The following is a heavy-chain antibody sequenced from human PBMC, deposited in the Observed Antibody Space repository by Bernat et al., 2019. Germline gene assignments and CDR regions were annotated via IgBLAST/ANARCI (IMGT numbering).Heavy chain of an antibody. CDR1: GYTFTDYY. V-gene: IGHV1-46*01. Sequence: QVQLVQSGAEVKKPGASVKVSCKASGYTFTDYYMHWVRQAPGQGLQWMGIINPSGGSTSYAQKFQGRVTMTRDTSTSTVYMELSSLGSEDTAVYYCARGGRYYHYGMDVWGQGTTVTVSS. J-gene: IGHJ6*02. CDR3: ARGGRYYHYGMDV. CDR2: INPSGGST.